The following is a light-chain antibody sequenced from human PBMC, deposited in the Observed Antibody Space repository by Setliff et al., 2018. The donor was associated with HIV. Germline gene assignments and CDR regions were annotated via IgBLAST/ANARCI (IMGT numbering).Light chain of an antibody. V-gene: IGLV2-11*01. CDR2: DVD. J-gene: IGLJ1*01. CDR1: SNDVGDYNY. Sequence: QSVLAQPRSVSGSPGQSVTISCTGTSNDVGDYNYVSWYQQLPGKAPKLLIFDVDKRPSGVPDRFSGSKSANTASLTISGLQTEDEADYYCCSYAGSYVFGTGTKVTVL. CDR3: CSYAGSYV.